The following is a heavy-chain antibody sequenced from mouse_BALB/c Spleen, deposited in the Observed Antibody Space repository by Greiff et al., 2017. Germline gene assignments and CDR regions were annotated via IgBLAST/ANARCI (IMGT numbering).Heavy chain of an antibody. CDR1: GFTFNTYA. V-gene: IGHV10-1*02. CDR2: IRSKSNNYVT. D-gene: IGHD1-1*01. J-gene: IGHJ1*01. Sequence: EVNVVESGGGLVQPKGSLKLSCAASGFTFNTYAMNWVRQAPGKGLEWVARIRSKSNNYVTYYADSVKDRFTISRDDSQSMLYLQMNNLKTEDTAMYYCVRPPYYYGSDWYFDVWGAGTTVTVSS. CDR3: VRPPYYYGSDWYFDV.